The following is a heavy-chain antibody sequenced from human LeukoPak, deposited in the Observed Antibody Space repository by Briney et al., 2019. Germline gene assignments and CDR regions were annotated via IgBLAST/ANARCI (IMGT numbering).Heavy chain of an antibody. V-gene: IGHV3-43*02. J-gene: IGHJ6*02. CDR1: GFTFDGYA. Sequence: PGGSLRLSCAASGFTFDGYAMHWVRQAPGKGLEWVSLISGDSHSTFYADSVKGRFTISRDNGKNSLYLQMNSLRNDDTALYYCARDTEGYIYGYYYYGMDVWGQGTTVTVSS. CDR3: ARDTEGYIYGYYYYGMDV. D-gene: IGHD5-18*01. CDR2: ISGDSHST.